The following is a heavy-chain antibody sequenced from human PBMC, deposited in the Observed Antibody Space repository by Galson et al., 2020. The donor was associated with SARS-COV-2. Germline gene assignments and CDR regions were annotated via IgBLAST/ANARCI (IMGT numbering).Heavy chain of an antibody. CDR3: ARVRGGPAGWFDP. D-gene: IGHD3-10*01. V-gene: IGHV4-39*07. CDR1: GGSISSSSYY. J-gene: IGHJ5*02. Sequence: SETLSLTCTVSGGSISSSSYYWGWIRQPPGKGLEWFGSIYYSGSTYYNPSLKSRVTISVDTSKNQFSLKLNSVTAADTAVYYCARVRGGPAGWFDPWGQGTLVTDSS. CDR2: IYYSGST.